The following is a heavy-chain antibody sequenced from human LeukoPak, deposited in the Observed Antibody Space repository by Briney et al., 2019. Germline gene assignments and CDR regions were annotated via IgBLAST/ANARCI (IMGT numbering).Heavy chain of an antibody. J-gene: IGHJ5*02. V-gene: IGHV3-23*01. CDR2: IFPSGGEI. Sequence: LSGGSLRLSCAASGFTFSTFAMIWVRQPPGKGLEWVSSIFPSGGEIHYADSVKGRFTISRDNSKNTLYLQMNSLRAEDTAVYYCAEDLSTGYCSGGSCLSPTPNWFDPWGQGTLVTVSS. CDR1: GFTFSTFA. D-gene: IGHD2-15*01. CDR3: AEDLSTGYCSGGSCLSPTPNWFDP.